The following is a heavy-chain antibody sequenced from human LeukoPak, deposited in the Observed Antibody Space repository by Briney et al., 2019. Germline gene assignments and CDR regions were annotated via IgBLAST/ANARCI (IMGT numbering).Heavy chain of an antibody. CDR3: ARIAAAGSWFDP. J-gene: IGHJ5*02. CDR1: GYTFTSYY. CDR2: INPSGGST. Sequence: ASVKDSCKASGYTFTSYYMHWVRQAPGQGLEWMGIINPSGGSTSYAQKFQGRVTMTRDMSTSTVYMELSSLRSEDTAVYYCARIAAAGSWFDPWGQGTLVTVSS. D-gene: IGHD6-13*01. V-gene: IGHV1-46*01.